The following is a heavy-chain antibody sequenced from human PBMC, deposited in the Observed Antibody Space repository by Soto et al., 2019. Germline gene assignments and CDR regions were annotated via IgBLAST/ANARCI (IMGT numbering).Heavy chain of an antibody. J-gene: IGHJ4*02. CDR3: ARASSWFVTDY. CDR2: INAGNGNT. Sequence: QVQPVQSGAEVKKPGASVKVSCKASGYTFTNYAMHWVRQAPGQRLEWMGWINAGNGNTKYSQKFQGRVTITRDTSASIAYMELSSLRSEDTAVYYWARASSWFVTDYWGQGTLVNVSS. D-gene: IGHD6-13*01. CDR1: GYTFTNYA. V-gene: IGHV1-3*01.